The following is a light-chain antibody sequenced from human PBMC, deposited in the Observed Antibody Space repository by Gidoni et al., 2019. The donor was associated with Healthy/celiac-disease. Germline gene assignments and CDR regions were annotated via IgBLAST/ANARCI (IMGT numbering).Light chain of an antibody. CDR1: PSVLYSSNNKNY. CDR2: WAS. V-gene: IGKV4-1*01. CDR3: QQYYSTPVT. J-gene: IGKJ4*01. Sequence: DIVMTQSPDSLAVSLGERATTNCKSSPSVLYSSNNKNYLAWYQQKPGQPPKLLIYWASTRESGVPDRFSGSGSGTDFTLTISSLQAEDVAVYYCQQYYSTPVTFGGGTKVEIK.